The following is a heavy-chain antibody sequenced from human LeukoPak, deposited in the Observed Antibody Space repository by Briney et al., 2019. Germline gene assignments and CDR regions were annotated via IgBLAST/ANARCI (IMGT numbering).Heavy chain of an antibody. V-gene: IGHV4-39*01. CDR3: ARHSNSGSYSTFSP. Sequence: SETLSLTCTVSGVSISSSAYYWGWIRQAPGKGLEWIGSIYYSGSTYYNPSLKSRVTMSVDTSKNQFSLKVSPVTAADTVVYYCARHSNSGSYSTFSPWGQGTLVTVSS. CDR2: IYYSGST. CDR1: GVSISSSAYY. D-gene: IGHD1-26*01. J-gene: IGHJ5*02.